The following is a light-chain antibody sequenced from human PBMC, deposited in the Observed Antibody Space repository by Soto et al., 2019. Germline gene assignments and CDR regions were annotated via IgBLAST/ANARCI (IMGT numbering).Light chain of an antibody. V-gene: IGKV1-5*01. CDR2: NAS. CDR1: QSISYY. CDR3: QHYNSYSEA. Sequence: DIQMSQSPSTLSASVGDRVTITCWASQSISYYLAWYQKKPGKAPKVLIWNASSLQRGVPSRFSGSGSGTEFTLPISSLLPDDFATYYCQHYNSYSEAFGQGTKVDI. J-gene: IGKJ1*01.